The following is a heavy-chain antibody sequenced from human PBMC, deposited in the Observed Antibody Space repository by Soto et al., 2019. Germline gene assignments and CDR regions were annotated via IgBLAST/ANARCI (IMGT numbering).Heavy chain of an antibody. J-gene: IGHJ4*02. D-gene: IGHD6-13*01. CDR1: GFTFDDYA. V-gene: IGHV3-9*01. CDR3: ARSDSSSWYTNFDY. Sequence: EVQLVESGGGLGQPGRSLRLSCAASGFTFDDYAMHWVRQAPGKGLEWVSGISWNSGSIGYADSVKGRFTISRDNAKNSLYLQMNSLRAEDTALYYCARSDSSSWYTNFDYWGQGTLVTVSS. CDR2: ISWNSGSI.